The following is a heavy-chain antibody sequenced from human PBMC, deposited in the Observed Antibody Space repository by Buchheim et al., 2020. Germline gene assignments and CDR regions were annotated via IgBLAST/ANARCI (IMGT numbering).Heavy chain of an antibody. Sequence: EVQLVESGGGLVQPGGSLRLSCAASGFTFSSFEMNWVRQAPGKGLEWVSYISSSGSTIYYADSVKGRFTISRDNAKNSLYLQMNSLRAEDTAVYYCARPAGGSGSYYAVGYWYFDLWGRGTL. CDR2: ISSSGSTI. CDR3: ARPAGGSGSYYAVGYWYFDL. J-gene: IGHJ2*01. V-gene: IGHV3-48*03. CDR1: GFTFSSFE. D-gene: IGHD1-26*01.